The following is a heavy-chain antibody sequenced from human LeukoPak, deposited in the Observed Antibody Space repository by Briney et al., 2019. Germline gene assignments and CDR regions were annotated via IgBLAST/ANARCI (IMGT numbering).Heavy chain of an antibody. V-gene: IGHV4-59*08. J-gene: IGHJ3*02. Sequence: KPSETLSLTCTVSDVSIIGYYWSGIRQPPGKGLEWIGYIYNSGSTNYSPSLKSRVTISVDTSKNQFSLKLSSVTAADTAVFYCAGRRRVYDSRGYGDALDIWGQGTMVTVSS. CDR1: DVSIIGYY. D-gene: IGHD3-22*01. CDR3: AGRRRVYDSRGYGDALDI. CDR2: IYNSGST.